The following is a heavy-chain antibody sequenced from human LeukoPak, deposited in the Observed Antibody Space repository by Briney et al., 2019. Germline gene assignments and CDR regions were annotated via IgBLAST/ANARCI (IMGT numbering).Heavy chain of an antibody. V-gene: IGHV3-7*01. D-gene: IGHD2-15*01. CDR2: IKQDGSDK. J-gene: IGHJ4*02. CDR1: GFTFSNHW. CDR3: ARGYSSGYCNSGGTCCSWGDHLDY. Sequence: GGSLRLSCAASGFTFSNHWMTWVRQAPGRGLEWVANIKQDGSDKFYVDSVKGRFTISRDNAKNSLYLQMNSLRVEDSAVYYCARGYSSGYCNSGGTCCSWGDHLDYWGQGTLVNVFS.